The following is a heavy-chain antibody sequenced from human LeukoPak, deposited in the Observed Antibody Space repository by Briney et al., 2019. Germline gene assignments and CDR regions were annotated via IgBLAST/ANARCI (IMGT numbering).Heavy chain of an antibody. D-gene: IGHD3-22*01. V-gene: IGHV3-30*18. J-gene: IGHJ4*02. CDR1: GFTVSSNF. CDR3: AKDWGYYDSSGYLDY. CDR2: ISYDGSNK. Sequence: PGGSLRLSCAASGFTVSSNFMSWVRQAPGKGLEWVAVISYDGSNKYYADSVKGRFTISRDNSKNTLYLQMNSLRAEDTAVYYCAKDWGYYDSSGYLDYWGQGTLVTVSS.